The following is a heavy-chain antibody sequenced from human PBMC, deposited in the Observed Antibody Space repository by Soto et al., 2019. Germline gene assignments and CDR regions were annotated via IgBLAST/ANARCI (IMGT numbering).Heavy chain of an antibody. J-gene: IGHJ4*02. CDR3: VSPEGYYDSSGYTLDY. CDR2: MFYSGNT. Sequence: TSETLSLTCTVSGDSISSSTYYWGWIRQPPGKGLEWIGSMFYSGNTYYNPSLKSRVTLSINTSKNQFSLKLNSVTAADTAVYYCVSPEGYYDSSGYTLDYWGQGTLVTV. D-gene: IGHD3-22*01. CDR1: GDSISSSTYY. V-gene: IGHV4-39*01.